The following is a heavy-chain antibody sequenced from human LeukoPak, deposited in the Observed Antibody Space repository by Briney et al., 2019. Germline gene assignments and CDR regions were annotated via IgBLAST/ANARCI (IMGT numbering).Heavy chain of an antibody. D-gene: IGHD2-15*01. CDR2: ISGSGGST. CDR1: GFTFTSYA. J-gene: IGHJ1*01. Sequence: GGSQRLSCAASGFTFTSYAMNWVRQAPGKGLEWVSAISGSGGSTYYADSVKGRFTVSRDNSENTLFLQMNSLRAEDTAIYYCAKDTDVVVPEYFQYWGQGTLVTVSS. CDR3: AKDTDVVVPEYFQY. V-gene: IGHV3-23*01.